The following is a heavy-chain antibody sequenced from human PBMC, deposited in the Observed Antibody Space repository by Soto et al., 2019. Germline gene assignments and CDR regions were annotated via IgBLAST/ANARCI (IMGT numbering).Heavy chain of an antibody. CDR3: ATEAPPYYYDSSGYPFDI. CDR2: FDPEDGET. CDR1: GYTLTELS. Sequence: GASVKVSCKVSGYTLTELSMHWVRQAPGKGLEWMGGFDPEDGETTYAQKFQGRVTMTEDTSTDTAYMELSSLRSEDTAVYYCATEAPPYYYDSSGYPFDIWGQGTMVTVSS. D-gene: IGHD3-22*01. J-gene: IGHJ3*02. V-gene: IGHV1-24*01.